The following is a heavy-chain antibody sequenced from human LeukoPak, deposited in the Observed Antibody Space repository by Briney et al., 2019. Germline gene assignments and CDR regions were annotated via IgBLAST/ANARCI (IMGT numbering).Heavy chain of an antibody. CDR3: ARVFHDSSGYYPYYFDY. Sequence: ASVKVSFTASGYTFTSYGISWVRQAPGQGLEWMGWIGAYNGNTNYAQKLQGRVTMTTDTSTSTAYMELRSLRSDDTAVYYCARVFHDSSGYYPYYFDYWGQGTLVPVSS. D-gene: IGHD3-22*01. CDR1: GYTFTSYG. CDR2: IGAYNGNT. J-gene: IGHJ4*02. V-gene: IGHV1-18*01.